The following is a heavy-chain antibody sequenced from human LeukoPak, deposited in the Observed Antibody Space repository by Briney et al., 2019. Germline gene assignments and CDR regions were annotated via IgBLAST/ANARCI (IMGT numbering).Heavy chain of an antibody. CDR3: ARTNIAAVDY. Sequence: SQTLSLTCTVSGNSISSGDYYWSWIRQHPGKGLEWIAYIFYTGSTHYNPSLKSRVTISVDTSKNQFSLRLSSVTAADTAVYYCARTNIAAVDYWGQGTLVTVSS. V-gene: IGHV4-31*03. CDR2: IFYTGST. CDR1: GNSISSGDYY. J-gene: IGHJ4*02. D-gene: IGHD6-13*01.